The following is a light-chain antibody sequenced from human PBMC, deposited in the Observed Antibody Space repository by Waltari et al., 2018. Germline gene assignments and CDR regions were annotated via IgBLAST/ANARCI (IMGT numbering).Light chain of an antibody. Sequence: EIVLTQSPGTLSLSPGERATLSCRASQSVARALAWYQQKPGQPPRLLIYNTYTRATGVPDRFSGGGSGTDFSLTISRLEPEDVAVYYCQNYVRLPATFGQGTKVEIK. V-gene: IGKV3-20*01. CDR2: NTY. CDR3: QNYVRLPAT. CDR1: QSVARA. J-gene: IGKJ1*01.